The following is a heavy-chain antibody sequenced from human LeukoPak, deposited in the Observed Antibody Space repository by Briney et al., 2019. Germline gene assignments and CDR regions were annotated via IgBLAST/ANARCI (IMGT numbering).Heavy chain of an antibody. J-gene: IGHJ3*02. Sequence: GGSLRLSCAASGFTFSSYAMIWVRQAPGKGLEWVSSISGSGGSTFYTDSVKGRFTISRDSSQNTLYLQMNSLRAEDTALYYCAKGSSSSCYAAFDIWGQGTMVTVSS. D-gene: IGHD6-13*01. V-gene: IGHV3-23*01. CDR2: ISGSGGST. CDR1: GFTFSSYA. CDR3: AKGSSSSCYAAFDI.